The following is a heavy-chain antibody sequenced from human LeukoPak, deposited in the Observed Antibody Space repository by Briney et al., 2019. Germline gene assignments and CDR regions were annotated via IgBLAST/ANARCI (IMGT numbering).Heavy chain of an antibody. J-gene: IGHJ4*02. CDR3: ARSGGGLRYFDWSFDY. CDR1: GGSISSSSYY. CDR2: LYYSGST. Sequence: PSETLSLTCTVSGGSISSSSYYWGWIRQPPGKGLEWIGSLYYSGSTYYNPSLKSRVTISVDTSKTQFSLKLSSVTAADTAVYYCARSGGGLRYFDWSFDYWGQGTLVTVSS. D-gene: IGHD3-9*01. V-gene: IGHV4-39*01.